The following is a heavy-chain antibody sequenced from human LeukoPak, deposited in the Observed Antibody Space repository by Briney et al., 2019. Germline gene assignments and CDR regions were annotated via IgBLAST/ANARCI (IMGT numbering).Heavy chain of an antibody. Sequence: GGSLRLSCAASGFTFSSYWMSWVRQAPGKGLEWVANIKQDGSEKYYVDSVKGRFTISRDNAKNSLYLQMNSLRAEDTAVYYCARVNYYGSGSYYRYNWFDPWGQGTLVTVSS. CDR1: GFTFSSYW. D-gene: IGHD3-10*01. V-gene: IGHV3-7*01. CDR3: ARVNYYGSGSYYRYNWFDP. CDR2: IKQDGSEK. J-gene: IGHJ5*02.